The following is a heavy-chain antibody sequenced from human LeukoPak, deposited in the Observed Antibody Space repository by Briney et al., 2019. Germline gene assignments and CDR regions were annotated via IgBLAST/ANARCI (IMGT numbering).Heavy chain of an antibody. D-gene: IGHD2-21*01. CDR1: GFTFNDYA. CDR2: ISYDGYDK. Sequence: GGSLRLSCAASGFTFNDYALYWVRQAPGKGLEWVTLISYDGYDKSYADSVRGRFTISRDNSRNTLYLQMDSLRSEDTAVYYCARDFFPVVDSTWYEIGYWGQGTLVTVSS. V-gene: IGHV3-30-3*01. CDR3: ARDFFPVVDSTWYEIGY. J-gene: IGHJ4*02.